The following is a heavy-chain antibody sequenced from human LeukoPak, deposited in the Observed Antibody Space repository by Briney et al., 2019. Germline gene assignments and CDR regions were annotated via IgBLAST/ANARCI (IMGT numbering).Heavy chain of an antibody. V-gene: IGHV1-46*01. Sequence: ASVKVSCKASGYTFTSYYMHWVRQAPGRGLEWMGIINPSGGSTSYAQKFQGRVTMTRDTSTSTVYMELSSLRSEDTAVYYCARDSSGVVGELGYFDYWGQGTLVTVSS. D-gene: IGHD1-26*01. CDR3: ARDSSGVVGELGYFDY. CDR2: INPSGGST. J-gene: IGHJ4*02. CDR1: GYTFTSYY.